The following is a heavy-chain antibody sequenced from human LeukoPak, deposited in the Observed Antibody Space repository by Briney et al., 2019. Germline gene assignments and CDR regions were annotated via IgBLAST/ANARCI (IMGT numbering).Heavy chain of an antibody. CDR3: ARDRRPLTGYNAQDY. Sequence: GGSLRLFCAASGFTFDDYAMQWVRLSPGKGLEWVSRIDWNSRSTVYADSVRGRFTISRDNAKNSLYLQMNSLRPEDTALYYCARDRRPLTGYNAQDYWGQGTLVTVSS. CDR2: IDWNSRST. V-gene: IGHV3-9*01. J-gene: IGHJ4*02. D-gene: IGHD3-9*01. CDR1: GFTFDDYA.